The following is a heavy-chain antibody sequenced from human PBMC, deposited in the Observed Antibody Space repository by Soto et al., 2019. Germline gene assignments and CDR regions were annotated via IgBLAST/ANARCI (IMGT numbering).Heavy chain of an antibody. V-gene: IGHV3-21*01. D-gene: IGHD1-1*01. CDR3: ARDLAPNWNDDDYYYYYGMDV. J-gene: IGHJ6*02. CDR1: GFTFSSYS. CDR2: ISSSSSYI. Sequence: GGSLRLSCAASGFTFSSYSMNWVRQAPGKGLEWVSSISSSSSYIYYADSVKGRFTISRDNAKNSLYLQMNSLRAEDTAVYYCARDLAPNWNDDDYYYYYGMDVWGQGTTVTVSS.